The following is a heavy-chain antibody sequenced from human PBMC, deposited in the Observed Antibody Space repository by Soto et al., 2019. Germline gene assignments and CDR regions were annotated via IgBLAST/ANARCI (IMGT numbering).Heavy chain of an antibody. V-gene: IGHV3-9*01. CDR2: ISWNSGSI. Sequence: GGSLRLSCAASGFTFDDYAMHWVRQAPGKGLEWVSGISWNSGSIGYADSLKGRFTISRDNAKNSLYLQMNSLRAEDTALYYCAKDRYSNYYYGMDVWGQGTTVTVSS. CDR1: GFTFDDYA. D-gene: IGHD4-4*01. J-gene: IGHJ6*02. CDR3: AKDRYSNYYYGMDV.